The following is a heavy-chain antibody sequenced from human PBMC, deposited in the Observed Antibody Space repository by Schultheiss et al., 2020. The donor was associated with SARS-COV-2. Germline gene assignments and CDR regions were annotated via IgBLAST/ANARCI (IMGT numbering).Heavy chain of an antibody. Sequence: ASVKVSCKASGYTFTGYYMHWVRQAPGQGLEWMGWINPNSGGTNYAPKFQDRVTMTRDTSIDTAYMELSRLRSDDTAVYYCARPGPSGFGRGEGDYFDYWGQGTLVTVSS. CDR3: ARPGPSGFGRGEGDYFDY. D-gene: IGHD3-10*01. CDR1: GYTFTGYY. J-gene: IGHJ4*02. V-gene: IGHV1-2*02. CDR2: INPNSGGT.